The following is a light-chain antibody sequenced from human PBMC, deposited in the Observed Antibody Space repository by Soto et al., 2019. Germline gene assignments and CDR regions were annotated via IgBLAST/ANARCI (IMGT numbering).Light chain of an antibody. CDR3: QQYYRPPPL. Sequence: DIVMTQSPDSLAVSLGERATINCKSSQSVLHSPNNKNYLAWYQQKPGQPPKLLIYWASTRESGVPDRFSGSGSGTDFPLIISSLQVEVGAFYFCQQYYRPPPLFGQGPKLE. CDR2: WAS. J-gene: IGKJ2*01. V-gene: IGKV4-1*01. CDR1: QSVLHSPNNKNY.